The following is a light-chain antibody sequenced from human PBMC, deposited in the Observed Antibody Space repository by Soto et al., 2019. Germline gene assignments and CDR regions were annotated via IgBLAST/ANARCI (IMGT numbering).Light chain of an antibody. J-gene: IGKJ1*01. CDR2: WAS. CDR1: QSVLSTSNNKNY. Sequence: DIVMTQSPDSLAVSLGERATVNCKSGQSVLSTSNNKNYLAWYQHKPGHPPRLLLSWASVREFGVPDRFSGSGSGTDFPLTISILQGEDVAVYYCQQYYNIPWTFGQGTKVEIK. CDR3: QQYYNIPWT. V-gene: IGKV4-1*01.